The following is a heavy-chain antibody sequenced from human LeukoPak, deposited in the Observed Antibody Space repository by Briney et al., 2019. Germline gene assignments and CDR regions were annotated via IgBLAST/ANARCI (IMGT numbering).Heavy chain of an antibody. Sequence: GGSLRLSCAASGFTFSGSALHWVRQASGKGLEWVGRIRSTANGYATAYAASVKGRFTISRDDSKNTAYLQMDSLKTEDTAVYYCAKSNAWDWFDPWGQGTLVTVSS. V-gene: IGHV3-73*01. CDR2: IRSTANGYAT. J-gene: IGHJ5*02. CDR1: GFTFSGSA. CDR3: AKSNAWDWFDP. D-gene: IGHD4-11*01.